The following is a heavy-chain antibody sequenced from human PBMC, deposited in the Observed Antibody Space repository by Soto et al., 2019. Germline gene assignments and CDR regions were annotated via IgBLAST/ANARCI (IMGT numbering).Heavy chain of an antibody. J-gene: IGHJ4*02. CDR2: IYYSGST. CDR1: GGSISSYY. Sequence: TSETLSLTCTVSGGSISSYYWSWIRQPPGKGLEWIGCIYYSGSTNYNPSLKSRVTISVDTSKNQFSLKLSSVTAADTAVYYCARGDDYSNYYYWGQGTLVTVSS. CDR3: ARGDDYSNYYY. D-gene: IGHD4-4*01. V-gene: IGHV4-59*08.